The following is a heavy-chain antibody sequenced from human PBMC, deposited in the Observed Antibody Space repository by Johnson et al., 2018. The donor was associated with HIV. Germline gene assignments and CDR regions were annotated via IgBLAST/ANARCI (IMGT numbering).Heavy chain of an antibody. J-gene: IGHJ3*02. V-gene: IGHV3-53*01. D-gene: IGHD6-6*01. CDR3: ARSSSSGAFDI. CDR1: GFTVSSNY. CDR2: IYSGGST. Sequence: VQLVESGGGLIQPGGSLRLSCAASGFTVSSNYMSWVRQAPGKGLEWVSVIYSGGSTYYADSVKGRFTISRDDSKNTVYLQMTSLRAEDTAVYYCARSSSSGAFDIWGQGTMVTVSS.